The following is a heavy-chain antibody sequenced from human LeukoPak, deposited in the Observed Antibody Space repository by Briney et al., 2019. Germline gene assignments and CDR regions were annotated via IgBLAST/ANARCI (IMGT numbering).Heavy chain of an antibody. V-gene: IGHV1-8*01. D-gene: IGHD2-15*01. CDR1: GYTFTSYD. J-gene: IGHJ5*02. CDR2: MNPNSGNT. Sequence: ASVKVSCKASGYTFTSYDINWVRQATGQGLEWMGWMNPNSGNTGCAQKFQGRVTMTRNTSISTAYMELSSLRSEDTAVYYCARGPAAGTPFDPWGQGTLVTVSS. CDR3: ARGPAAGTPFDP.